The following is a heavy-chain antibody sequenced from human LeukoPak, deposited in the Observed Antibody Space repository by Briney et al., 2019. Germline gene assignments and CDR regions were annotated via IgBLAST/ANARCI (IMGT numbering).Heavy chain of an antibody. CDR3: AAVRSPHSSMGGLDY. CDR2: INPHSGGT. J-gene: IGHJ4*02. CDR1: GYTFTSYA. V-gene: IGHV1-2*02. Sequence: ASVKLSCKAAGYTFTSYAMNWVRQAPGQGIAWMGLINPHSGGTMYAERLRGRITMTRDTSISTAYMELNSLRFDRTAIYYCAAVRSPHSSMGGLDYWGQGTLVTVSS. D-gene: IGHD3-16*01.